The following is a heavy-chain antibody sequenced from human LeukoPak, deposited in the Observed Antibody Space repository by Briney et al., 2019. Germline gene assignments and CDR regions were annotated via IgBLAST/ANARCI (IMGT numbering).Heavy chain of an antibody. CDR1: GLTSTVDW. CDR3: ARGDH. J-gene: IGHJ4*02. V-gene: IGHV3-7*05. CDR2: IKQDGSEK. Sequence: GGSLRPSPAASGLTSTVDWVRSVRQAPGKGLEWVANIKQDGSEKYYVDSVKGRFTISRDNAKNSLYLQMNSRRAEDTAVSYCARGDHWGQGTLVTVSS.